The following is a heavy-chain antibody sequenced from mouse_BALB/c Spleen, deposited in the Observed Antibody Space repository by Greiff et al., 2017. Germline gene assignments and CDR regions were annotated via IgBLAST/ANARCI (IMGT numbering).Heavy chain of an antibody. D-gene: IGHD1-1*01. J-gene: IGHJ4*01. CDR2: ISSGGST. Sequence: EVQLVESGGGLVKPGGSLKLSCAASGFTFSSYAMSWVRQTPEKRLEWVASISSGGSTYYPDSVKGRFTISRDNARNILYLQMSSLRSEDTAMYYCARRPYGSSYSYAMDYWGQGTSVTVSS. CDR1: GFTFSSYA. CDR3: ARRPYGSSYSYAMDY. V-gene: IGHV5-6-5*01.